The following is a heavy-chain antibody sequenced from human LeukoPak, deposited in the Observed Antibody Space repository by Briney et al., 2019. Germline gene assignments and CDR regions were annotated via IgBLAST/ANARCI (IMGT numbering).Heavy chain of an antibody. CDR2: INSDGSST. J-gene: IGHJ4*02. D-gene: IGHD3-3*01. Sequence: PGGSLRLSCAASGFTFSSYWMHWVRQAPGKGLVWVSRINSDGSSTSCADSVKGRFTISRDNAKNTLYLQMNSLRAEDTAVYYCARDGSTIFGVVPSDYWGQGTLVTVSS. CDR3: ARDGSTIFGVVPSDY. V-gene: IGHV3-74*01. CDR1: GFTFSSYW.